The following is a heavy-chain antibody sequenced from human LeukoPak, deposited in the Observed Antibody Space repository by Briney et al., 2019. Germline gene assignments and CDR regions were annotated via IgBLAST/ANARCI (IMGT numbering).Heavy chain of an antibody. CDR3: AKATRLGSYDFWSGYLDY. V-gene: IGHV3-23*01. CDR2: ISGSGGST. J-gene: IGHJ4*02. D-gene: IGHD3-3*01. CDR1: GFTYSSYA. Sequence: GRSLRLSCAASGFTYSSYAMHWVRQAPGKGLEWVSAISGSGGSTYYADSVKGRFTISRDNSKNTLYLQMNSLRAEDTAVYYCAKATRLGSYDFWSGYLDYWGQGTLVTVSS.